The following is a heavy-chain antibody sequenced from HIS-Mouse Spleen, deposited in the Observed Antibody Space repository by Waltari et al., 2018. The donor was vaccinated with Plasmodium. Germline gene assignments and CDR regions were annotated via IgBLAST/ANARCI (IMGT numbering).Heavy chain of an antibody. D-gene: IGHD3-3*01. CDR1: GFTFISFA. CDR3: AKEVLGYYDFWSRPDY. CDR2: ISYDGSNK. Sequence: QVQLVESGGGVVQPGRSLRLSCAASGFTFISFAMNWVRQAPGKGLEWVAVISYDGSNKYYADSVKGRFTISRDNSKNTLYLQMNSLRAEDTAVYYCAKEVLGYYDFWSRPDYWGQGTLVTVSS. V-gene: IGHV3-30*18. J-gene: IGHJ4*02.